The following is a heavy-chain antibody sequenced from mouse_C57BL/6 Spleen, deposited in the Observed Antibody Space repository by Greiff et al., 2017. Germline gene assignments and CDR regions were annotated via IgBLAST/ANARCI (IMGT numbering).Heavy chain of an antibody. Sequence: QVQLQQSGPELVKPGASVKISCKASGYAFSSSWMNWVKQRPGKGLEWIGRIYPGDGDTNYNGKFKGKATLTADKSSSTAYMQLSSLTSEDSAVYFCARTGSKGDAMDDWGQGTSVTVSS. V-gene: IGHV1-82*01. D-gene: IGHD1-3*01. CDR1: GYAFSSSW. J-gene: IGHJ4*01. CDR2: IYPGDGDT. CDR3: ARTGSKGDAMDD.